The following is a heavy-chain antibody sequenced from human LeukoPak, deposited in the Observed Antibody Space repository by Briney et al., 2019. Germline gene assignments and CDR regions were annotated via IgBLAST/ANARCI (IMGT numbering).Heavy chain of an antibody. J-gene: IGHJ4*02. Sequence: GASVKVSRNASGYTFIGNYLHWVRQSPGQGLEWMGWMNPKSGGTNYLQKFQGRVTMTRDTSISTAYMELIRLKSDDTAVYYCARLRDSSSPGDFDFWGQGTLVTVSS. V-gene: IGHV1-2*02. D-gene: IGHD6-6*01. CDR1: GYTFIGNY. CDR2: MNPKSGGT. CDR3: ARLRDSSSPGDFDF.